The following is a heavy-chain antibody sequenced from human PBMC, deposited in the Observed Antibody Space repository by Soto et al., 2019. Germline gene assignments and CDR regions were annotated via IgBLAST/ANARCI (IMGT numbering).Heavy chain of an antibody. CDR1: GFTFSSYA. D-gene: IGHD3-10*01. J-gene: IGHJ6*02. CDR3: AKDAYGSGALNGYYGMDV. V-gene: IGHV3-23*01. Sequence: EVQLLESGGGLVQPGGSLRLSCAASGFTFSSYAMSWVRQAPGKGLEWVSAISGSGGSTYYADSVKGRFTISRDNSKNTLYLQMNSLRAEDTAVYYCAKDAYGSGALNGYYGMDVWGQGTTVTVSS. CDR2: ISGSGGST.